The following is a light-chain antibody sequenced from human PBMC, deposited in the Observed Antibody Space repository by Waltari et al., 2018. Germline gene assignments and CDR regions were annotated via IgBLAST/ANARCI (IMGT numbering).Light chain of an antibody. CDR1: SSNIGSNT. CDR3: AAWDDSLNGVV. J-gene: IGLJ2*01. V-gene: IGLV1-44*01. CDR2: SNN. Sequence: QSVLTQPPSASGTPGQRVTISCSGSSSNIGSNTVNWYQQLPGTAPTLLIDSNNRRPAWFPDRFSGSKSGTSASLAISGLQSEDEADYYCAAWDDSLNGVVFGGGTKLTVL.